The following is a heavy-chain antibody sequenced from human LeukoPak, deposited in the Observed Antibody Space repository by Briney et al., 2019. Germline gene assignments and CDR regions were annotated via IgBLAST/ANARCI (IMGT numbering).Heavy chain of an antibody. Sequence: GGSLRLSCAASGFTFSSYSMNWVRQAPGKGLEWVSYISSSSTIYYADSVKGRFTISRDNAKNSLYLQMNSLRAEDTAVYYCARDAGLRHYMDVWGKGTTVTVSS. V-gene: IGHV3-48*04. J-gene: IGHJ6*03. D-gene: IGHD4-17*01. CDR1: GFTFSSYS. CDR2: ISSSSTI. CDR3: ARDAGLRHYMDV.